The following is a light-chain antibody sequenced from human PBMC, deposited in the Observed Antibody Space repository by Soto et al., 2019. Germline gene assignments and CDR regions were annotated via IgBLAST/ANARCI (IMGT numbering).Light chain of an antibody. V-gene: IGKV1-5*03. CDR1: QSISSW. Sequence: DIQMTQSPSTLSASVGDRVTITCRASQSISSWLAWYQQKPGKAPKLLIYKASSLESGVPSRFSGSGSGTEFTLTISSLQPDDFATYYCQRYNSYSPLTFGGGTRWIS. J-gene: IGKJ4*01. CDR3: QRYNSYSPLT. CDR2: KAS.